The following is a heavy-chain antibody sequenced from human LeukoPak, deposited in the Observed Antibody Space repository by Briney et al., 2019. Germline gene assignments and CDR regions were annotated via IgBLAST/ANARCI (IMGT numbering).Heavy chain of an antibody. CDR1: GGSISSYS. J-gene: IGHJ4*02. V-gene: IGHV4-59*01. CDR2: IYYSGST. D-gene: IGHD5-18*01. Sequence: SETLSLTCTVSGGSISSYSWSWIRQPPGKGLEWIGNIYYSGSTNYNPSLKSRVTISVDTSKNQFSLKLSSVIAADTAVYYCARVTGGYSFGAFDYWGQGTLVTVSS. CDR3: ARVTGGYSFGAFDY.